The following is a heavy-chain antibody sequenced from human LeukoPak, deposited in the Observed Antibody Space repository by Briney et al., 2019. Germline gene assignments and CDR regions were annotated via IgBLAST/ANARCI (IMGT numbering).Heavy chain of an antibody. CDR2: ISSSSSYI. J-gene: IGHJ6*02. V-gene: IGHV3-21*01. CDR1: GFTFSSYS. CDR3: ARERRPYGMDV. Sequence: GGSLRLSCAAPGFTFSSYSMNWVRQAPGKGLEWVSSISSSSSYIYYADSVKGRFTISRDNAKNSLYLQMNSLRAEDTAVYYCARERRPYGMDVWGQGTTVTVSS.